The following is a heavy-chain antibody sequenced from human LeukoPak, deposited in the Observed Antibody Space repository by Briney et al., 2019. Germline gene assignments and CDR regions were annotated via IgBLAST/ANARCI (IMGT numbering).Heavy chain of an antibody. Sequence: ASVKVSCKASGYIFTDYYMHWVRQAPGQELGWMGRINPNSGGTNYAQKFQGRVTMTRDTSISTAYMELSRLRSDDTAVYYCARGGYDSPFDYWGQGTLVTVSS. V-gene: IGHV1-2*06. CDR1: GYIFTDYY. CDR2: INPNSGGT. J-gene: IGHJ4*02. D-gene: IGHD3-22*01. CDR3: ARGGYDSPFDY.